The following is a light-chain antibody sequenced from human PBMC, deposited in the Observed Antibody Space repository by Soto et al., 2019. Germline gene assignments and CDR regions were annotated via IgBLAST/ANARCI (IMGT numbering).Light chain of an antibody. CDR3: QQYHNWPPKYT. J-gene: IGKJ2*01. CDR1: QSISTN. CDR2: GAS. V-gene: IGKV3-15*01. Sequence: EMMMTQSPATLSVSPGERVTLSCTASQSISTNLAWYRQKPGQAPRLLIYGASTRATGIPARFSGSGSETEFTLTISSLKSEDFAVYYCQQYHNWPPKYTFGQGTKVDIK.